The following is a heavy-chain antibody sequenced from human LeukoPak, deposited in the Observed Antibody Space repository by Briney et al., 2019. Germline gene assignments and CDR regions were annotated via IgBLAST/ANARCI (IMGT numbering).Heavy chain of an antibody. D-gene: IGHD3-10*01. Sequence: GASVTVSCKTSGYTFIGYYMHWVRQAPGQGVEWMGWIKPYSGGTNYAQKFQGRVTMTGDTSLSTAYMELSRLGSDDTAVYYCARVLHGSGYYYFDYWGQGTLVTVSS. J-gene: IGHJ4*02. V-gene: IGHV1-2*02. CDR3: ARVLHGSGYYYFDY. CDR1: GYTFIGYY. CDR2: IKPYSGGT.